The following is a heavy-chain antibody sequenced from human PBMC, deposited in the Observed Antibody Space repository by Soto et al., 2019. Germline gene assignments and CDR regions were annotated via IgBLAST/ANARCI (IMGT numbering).Heavy chain of an antibody. Sequence: ASVKVSCKASGYTFTSYGITWLRQAPVQWLERMGWISAYNGNTNYAQKLQGRVIMTTDTSTSTAYMELRSLRSDDTAVYYCAREESHDYGDRKFDYWGQGTLVTVSS. V-gene: IGHV1-18*01. J-gene: IGHJ4*02. CDR3: AREESHDYGDRKFDY. CDR2: ISAYNGNT. CDR1: GYTFTSYG. D-gene: IGHD4-17*01.